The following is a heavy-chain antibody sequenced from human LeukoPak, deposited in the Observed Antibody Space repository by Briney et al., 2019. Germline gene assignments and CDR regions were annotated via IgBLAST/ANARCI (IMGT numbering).Heavy chain of an antibody. CDR3: ARTFSYAYSFDY. CDR1: GGTFSSYA. D-gene: IGHD5-18*01. J-gene: IGHJ4*02. Sequence: ASVKVSCKASGGTFSSYAISWVRQAPGQGLEWMGRIIPILGIANYAQKFQGRVTITADKSTSTAYMELSSLRSEDTAVYYCARTFSYAYSFDYWGQGTLVTVSS. CDR2: IIPILGIA. V-gene: IGHV1-69*04.